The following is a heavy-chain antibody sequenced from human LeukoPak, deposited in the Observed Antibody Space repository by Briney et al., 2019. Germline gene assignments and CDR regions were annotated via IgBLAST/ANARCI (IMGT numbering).Heavy chain of an antibody. D-gene: IGHD6-19*01. V-gene: IGHV3-64D*06. J-gene: IGHJ4*02. CDR1: GFTFSSYA. CDR2: ISSNGGST. Sequence: GGSLRLSCSASGFTFSSYAMHWVRQAPGKGLEYVSAISSNGGSTYYADSVKGRFTISRDNSKNTLYLQMSSLRAEDTAVYYCVEGASKAVAGTTDYWGQGTLVTVSS. CDR3: VEGASKAVAGTTDY.